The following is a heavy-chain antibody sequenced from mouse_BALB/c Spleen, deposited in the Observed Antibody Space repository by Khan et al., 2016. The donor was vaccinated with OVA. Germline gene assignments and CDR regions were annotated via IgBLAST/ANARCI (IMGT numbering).Heavy chain of an antibody. CDR2: INTHSGVP. Sequence: QIQLVQSGPELKKPGETVRISCKASGYTFTTAGIQWVQKMPGKGLKWIGWINTHSGVPKYAEDFKGRFAFSLEISVNTAYLQITNLKNEDTATYCCASGGAADYRNDGGAMEYWGQGTSVTVSS. V-gene: IGHV9-4*02. CDR3: ASGGAADYRNDGGAMEY. CDR1: GYTFTTAG. J-gene: IGHJ4*01. D-gene: IGHD2-12*01.